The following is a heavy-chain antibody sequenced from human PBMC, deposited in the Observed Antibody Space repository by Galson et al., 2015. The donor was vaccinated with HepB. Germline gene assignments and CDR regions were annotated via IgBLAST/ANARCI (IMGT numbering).Heavy chain of an antibody. CDR3: ARGIVVVVAATISGGYFDY. J-gene: IGHJ4*02. CDR1: GYTFTSYG. V-gene: IGHV1-18*01. D-gene: IGHD2-15*01. CDR2: ISAYNGNT. Sequence: SVKVSCKASGYTFTSYGISWVRQAPGQGPEWMGWISAYNGNTNYAQKLQGRVTMTTDTSTSTAYMELRSLRSDDTAVYYCARGIVVVVAATISGGYFDYWGQGTLVTVSS.